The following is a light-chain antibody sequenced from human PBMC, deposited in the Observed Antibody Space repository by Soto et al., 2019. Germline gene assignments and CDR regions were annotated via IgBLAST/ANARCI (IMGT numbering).Light chain of an antibody. Sequence: EIVMTQSPATLSVSPGERATLSCRASQSVSSNLAWYQQKPGLAPRLLIYGASTRATGIPARFSGSGSGTEFTPTNSSLQSEDFAVYYCQQYNNWPPWTFGQGTKVEIK. CDR2: GAS. J-gene: IGKJ1*01. CDR1: QSVSSN. V-gene: IGKV3-15*01. CDR3: QQYNNWPPWT.